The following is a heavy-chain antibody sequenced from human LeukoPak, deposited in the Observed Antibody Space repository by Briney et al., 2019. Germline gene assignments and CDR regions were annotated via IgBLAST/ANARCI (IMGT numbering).Heavy chain of an antibody. J-gene: IGHJ2*01. D-gene: IGHD3-22*01. CDR3: ARSNQHTYYYDSSGYGNWYFDL. V-gene: IGHV4-59*01. CDR1: GGSISSYY. Sequence: SETLSLTCTVSGGSISSYYWSWIRQPPGKGLEWIGYIYYSGSTNYNPSLKSRVTISVDTSKNQFSLKLSSVTAADTAVYYCARSNQHTYYYDSSGYGNWYFDLWGRGTLVTVSS. CDR2: IYYSGST.